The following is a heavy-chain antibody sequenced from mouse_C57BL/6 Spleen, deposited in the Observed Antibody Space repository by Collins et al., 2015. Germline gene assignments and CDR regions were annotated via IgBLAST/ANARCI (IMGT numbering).Heavy chain of an antibody. Sequence: QVQLQQSGAELVRPGTSVKMSCKASGYTFTNYWIGWAKQRPGHGLEWIGDIYPGGGYTNYNEKFKGKATLTADKSSSTAYMQFSSLTSEDSAIYYCARRGYYGSSWGYYAMDYWGQGTSVTVSS. CDR1: GYTFTNYW. CDR2: IYPGGGYT. J-gene: IGHJ4*01. V-gene: IGHV1-63*01. CDR3: ARRGYYGSSWGYYAMDY. D-gene: IGHD1-1*01.